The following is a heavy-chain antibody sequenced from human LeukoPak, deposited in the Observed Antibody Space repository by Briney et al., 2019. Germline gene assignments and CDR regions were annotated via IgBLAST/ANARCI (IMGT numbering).Heavy chain of an antibody. J-gene: IGHJ5*02. CDR2: TYYRSKWYN. V-gene: IGHV6-1*01. D-gene: IGHD6-19*01. CDR3: ARETLPQWLVRAGWFDP. CDR1: GDSVSSNSAA. Sequence: SQTLSLTCAISGDSVSSNSAAWNWIRQSPSRGLEWLGRTYYRSKWYNDYAVSVKSRITINPDTSKNQFSLQLNSVTPEDTAVYYCARETLPQWLVRAGWFDPWGQGTLVTVTS.